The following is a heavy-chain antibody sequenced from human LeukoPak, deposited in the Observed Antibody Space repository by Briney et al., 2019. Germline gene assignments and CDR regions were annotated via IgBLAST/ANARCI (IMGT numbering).Heavy chain of an antibody. J-gene: IGHJ6*03. CDR3: AKGGLGGAPYYYYYYMDV. Sequence: GGSLRLSCAASGFTFNSYGMSWVRQAPGKGLEWVSAISGSGGSTYYADSVKGRFTISRDNSKNTLYLQMNSLRAEDTAVYYCAKGGLGGAPYYYYYYMDVWGKGTTVTISS. V-gene: IGHV3-23*01. D-gene: IGHD3-16*01. CDR1: GFTFNSYG. CDR2: ISGSGGST.